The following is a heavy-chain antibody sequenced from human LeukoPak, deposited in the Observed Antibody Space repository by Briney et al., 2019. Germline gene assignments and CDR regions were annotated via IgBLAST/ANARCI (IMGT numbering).Heavy chain of an antibody. Sequence: GGSLRLSCAASGFTFSSYGMSWVRQAPGKGLEWVSAISGSGGSTYYADSVKGRFTISRDNSKNTLYLQMNSLRAEDTAVYYCARFERAGMVRGVIPTWGQGTLVTVSS. V-gene: IGHV3-23*01. CDR3: ARFERAGMVRGVIPT. D-gene: IGHD3-10*01. CDR1: GFTFSSYG. J-gene: IGHJ5*02. CDR2: ISGSGGST.